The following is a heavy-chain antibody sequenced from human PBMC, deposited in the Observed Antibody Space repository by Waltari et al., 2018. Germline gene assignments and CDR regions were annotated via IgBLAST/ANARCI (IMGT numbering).Heavy chain of an antibody. D-gene: IGHD2-15*01. CDR3: ARGPNVVVVAKTDGFQH. CDR2: INHSGST. Sequence: QVQLQQWGAGLLKPSETLSLTCAVYGGSFSGYYWSWIRQPPGKGLEWIGEINHSGSTNYNPSLTSRVTISVDTSKNQFSLKLSSVTAADTAVYYCARGPNVVVVAKTDGFQHWGQGTLVTVSS. J-gene: IGHJ1*01. V-gene: IGHV4-34*01. CDR1: GGSFSGYY.